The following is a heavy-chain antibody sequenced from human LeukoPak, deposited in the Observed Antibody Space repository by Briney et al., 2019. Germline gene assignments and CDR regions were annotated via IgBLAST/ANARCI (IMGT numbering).Heavy chain of an antibody. CDR1: IDSFTNYY. J-gene: IGHJ3*02. D-gene: IGHD3-22*01. V-gene: IGHV4-34*01. CDR2: VNDSGGT. Sequence: SETLSLTCAVYIDSFTNYYWNWIRQTPGKGLEWIGEVNDSGGTNINPSLRSRVILSVDTSKNQFSLKLISVTAADTAVYYCARALPYYYDSSGYPPHAFDIWGQGTMVTVSS. CDR3: ARALPYYYDSSGYPPHAFDI.